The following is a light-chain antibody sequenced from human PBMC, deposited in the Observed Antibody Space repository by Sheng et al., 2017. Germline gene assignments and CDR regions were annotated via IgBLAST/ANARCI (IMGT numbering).Light chain of an antibody. J-gene: IGKJ2*01. CDR2: GAS. Sequence: DIQMTQSPSSLSASVGDSVTITCQASQHISNYLNWYQHKPGKAPKPLIFGASKLATGVPSRFSGGGSGTHFTLTISSLQPEDFATYYCQQHGDLPRTFGQGTKLEIK. V-gene: IGKV1-33*01. CDR1: QHISNY. CDR3: QQHGDLPRT.